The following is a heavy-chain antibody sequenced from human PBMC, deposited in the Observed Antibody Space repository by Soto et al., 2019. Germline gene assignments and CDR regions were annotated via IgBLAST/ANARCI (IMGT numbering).Heavy chain of an antibody. CDR3: ASLPGGYDYVWGSYRPYYFDY. V-gene: IGHV4-39*01. CDR1: GGSISSSSYY. Sequence: QLQLQESGPGLVKPSETLSLTCTVSGGSISSSSYYWGWIRQPPGKGLEWIGSIYYSGSTYYNPSLRSRVTISVDTSKNQFSLKLSSVTAADTAVYYCASLPGGYDYVWGSYRPYYFDYWGQGTLVTVSS. CDR2: IYYSGST. D-gene: IGHD3-16*02. J-gene: IGHJ4*02.